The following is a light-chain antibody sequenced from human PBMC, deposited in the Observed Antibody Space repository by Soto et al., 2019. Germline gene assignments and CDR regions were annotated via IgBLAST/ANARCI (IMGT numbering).Light chain of an antibody. Sequence: DIQMTQSPSTLSASVGDRVTITCRASQSISSWLAWYQQKPGKVPKLLIYAASTLQSGVPSRFSGSGSGTDFTLTISSLQPEDVATYFCQQANSFPITFGQGTRLEIK. J-gene: IGKJ5*01. V-gene: IGKV1-27*01. CDR3: QQANSFPIT. CDR1: QSISSW. CDR2: AAS.